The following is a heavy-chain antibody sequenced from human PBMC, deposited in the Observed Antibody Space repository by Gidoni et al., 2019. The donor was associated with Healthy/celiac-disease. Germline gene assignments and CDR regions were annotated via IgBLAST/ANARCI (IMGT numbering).Heavy chain of an antibody. J-gene: IGHJ4*02. CDR1: GGTWSTAW. V-gene: IGHV3-15*01. CDR2: IKRQTDGGTT. CDR3: PTEGAVMATIFDY. D-gene: IGHD5-12*01. Sequence: EEQLVESGGGLVKPGGTLRIYCADTGGTWSTAWKSWVRQAPGEGLGLVGRIKRQTDGGTTDYAAPVKGRFTISRDDSKNTLYLQMHSLKTEDTAVYYCPTEGAVMATIFDYWGQGTLVTVSS.